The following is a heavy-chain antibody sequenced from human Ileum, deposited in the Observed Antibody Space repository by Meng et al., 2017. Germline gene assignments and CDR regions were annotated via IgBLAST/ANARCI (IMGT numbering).Heavy chain of an antibody. CDR2: MHHDGRT. CDR1: GGSITNKDW. J-gene: IGHJ4*02. CDR3: ATNGFYSIDN. D-gene: IGHD2-8*01. Sequence: VKLKGPGPGLVRPSGTLSPTSTVSGGSITNKDWWSGVRQPPGKGLEWIGEMHHDGRTNYNPSFKSRVIMSIDKSRNQFSLHLSSVTAADTAVYFCATNGFYSIDNWGQGTLVTVSS. V-gene: IGHV4-4*02.